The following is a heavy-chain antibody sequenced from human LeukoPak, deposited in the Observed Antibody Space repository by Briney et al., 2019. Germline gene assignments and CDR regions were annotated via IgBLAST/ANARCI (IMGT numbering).Heavy chain of an antibody. CDR1: GGSFSGYY. CDR3: ARSGSYYGAGFDY. V-gene: IGHV4-59*01. D-gene: IGHD1-26*01. Sequence: SETLSLTCAVYGGSFSGYYWSWIRQPPGKGLEWIGYIYYSGSTNYNPSLKSRVTISVDTSKNQFSLKLSSVTAADTAVYYCARSGSYYGAGFDYWGQGTLVTVSS. CDR2: IYYSGST. J-gene: IGHJ4*02.